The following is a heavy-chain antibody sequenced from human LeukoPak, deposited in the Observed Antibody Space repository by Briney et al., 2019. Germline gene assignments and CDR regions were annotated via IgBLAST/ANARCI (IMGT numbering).Heavy chain of an antibody. D-gene: IGHD2-2*01. CDR3: ARAGGIVVAPAASPGYYMDV. J-gene: IGHJ6*03. V-gene: IGHV4-34*01. CDR1: GGSFSGYY. Sequence: SETLSLTCAVYGGSFSGYYWSWIRQPPGKGLEWIGEINHSGSTNYNPSLKSRVTISVDTSKNQFSLKLSSVTAADTAVYYCARAGGIVVAPAASPGYYMDVWGKGTTVTVSS. CDR2: INHSGST.